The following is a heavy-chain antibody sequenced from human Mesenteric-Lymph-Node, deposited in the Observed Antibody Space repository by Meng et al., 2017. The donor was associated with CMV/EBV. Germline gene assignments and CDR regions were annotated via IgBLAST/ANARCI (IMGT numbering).Heavy chain of an antibody. CDR2: VKRKTDGGTA. D-gene: IGHD3-3*01. J-gene: IGHJ5*01. Sequence: GGSLRLSCVASGFSFSNAWMNWVRQAPGKGLEWVGRVKRKTDGGTAEYAASVKGRFTISRDDSKNTLSLQMNSLQTEDTAVYYCPTSIAVFGVIQNSWGQGTLVTVSS. V-gene: IGHV3-15*01. CDR1: GFSFSNAW. CDR3: PTSIAVFGVIQNS.